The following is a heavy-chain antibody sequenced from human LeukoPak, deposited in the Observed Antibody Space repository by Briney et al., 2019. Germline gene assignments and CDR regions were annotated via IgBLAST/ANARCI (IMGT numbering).Heavy chain of an antibody. D-gene: IGHD5-12*01. CDR2: IYHSGST. CDR3: ARDGYSGNDGL. J-gene: IGHJ4*02. CDR1: GGSISSYY. V-gene: IGHV4-59*01. Sequence: SETLSLTCTVSGGSISSYYWSWIRQPPGKGLEWIGYIYHSGSTKYNPSLKSRVTISVDTSKNQFSLKMSSVTAADTAVYYCARDGYSGNDGLWGQGTLVTVSS.